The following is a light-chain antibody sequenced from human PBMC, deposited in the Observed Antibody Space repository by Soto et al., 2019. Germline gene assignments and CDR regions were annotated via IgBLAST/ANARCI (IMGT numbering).Light chain of an antibody. CDR2: QHS. J-gene: IGLJ2*01. CDR1: KLGDKY. V-gene: IGLV3-1*01. CDR3: QAWDSSTDVV. Sequence: YELTQPPSVPVSPGQTASITCSGDKLGDKYTCWYQQKPGQSPVLVIYQHSQRPSGIPERFSGSNSGNTATLTISGTQAMDEADYYCQAWDSSTDVVFGGGTKLTVL.